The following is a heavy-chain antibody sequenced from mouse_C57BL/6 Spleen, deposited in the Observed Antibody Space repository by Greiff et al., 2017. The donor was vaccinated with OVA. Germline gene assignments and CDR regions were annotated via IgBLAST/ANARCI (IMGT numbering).Heavy chain of an antibody. D-gene: IGHD2-4*01. CDR2: IYPGDGST. V-gene: IGHV1-78*01. CDR1: GFTFTDHS. CDR3: ARKGYYDYSWFAY. J-gene: IGHJ3*01. Sequence: VKLLQSDAELVKPGASVKISCTVSGFTFTDHSIHWVKQRPEQGLEWIGYIYPGDGSTKYNEKFQGKATLTADKSSSTAYLHLNSLTSEDSAVDFCARKGYYDYSWFAYWGQGTLVTVSA.